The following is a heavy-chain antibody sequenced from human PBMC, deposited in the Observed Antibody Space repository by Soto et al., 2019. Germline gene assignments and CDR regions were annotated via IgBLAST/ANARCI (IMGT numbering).Heavy chain of an antibody. CDR2: IKQDGSEK. J-gene: IGHJ3*01. V-gene: IGHV3-7*05. Sequence: GGSLRLSCAASGFTFSSHWMSWVRPAPGKGLEWVANIKQDGSEKYYVDSVKGRFTISRDNAKNSLYLQMNSLRAEDTAVYYCARDKPPLYCIVTSCYGGEVFDFWGQGTMVTVSS. CDR3: ARDKPPLYCIVTSCYGGEVFDF. CDR1: GFTFSSHW. D-gene: IGHD2-2*01.